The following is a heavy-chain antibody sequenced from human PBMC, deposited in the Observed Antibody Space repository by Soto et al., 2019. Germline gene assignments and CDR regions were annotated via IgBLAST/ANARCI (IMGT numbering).Heavy chain of an antibody. V-gene: IGHV1-69*01. CDR1: GGTFSSYA. CDR3: ARVQGGAAIGLVHWYFDL. D-gene: IGHD2-2*01. J-gene: IGHJ2*01. Sequence: QVQLVQSGAEVKKPGSSVKVSCKASGGTFSSYAISWVRQAPGQGLEWMGGIIPIFGTANYAQKFQGRVTITAEESTSTAYMELSSLRSEDTAVYYCARVQGGAAIGLVHWYFDLWGRGTLVTVSS. CDR2: IIPIFGTA.